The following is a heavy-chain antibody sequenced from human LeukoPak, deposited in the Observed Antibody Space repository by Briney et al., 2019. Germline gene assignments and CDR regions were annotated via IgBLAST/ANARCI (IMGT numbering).Heavy chain of an antibody. V-gene: IGHV4-61*02. CDR3: ARSTPIHYLSGSLGGHYFDY. D-gene: IGHD3-10*01. CDR1: GGSISSGSYY. CDR2: IYTSGST. Sequence: PSETLSLTCTVSGGSISSGSYYWSWIRQPAGKGLEWIGRIYTSGSTNYNPSLKSRVTISVDTSKNQFSLKLSSVTAADTAVYYCARSTPIHYLSGSLGGHYFDYWGQGILVTVSS. J-gene: IGHJ4*02.